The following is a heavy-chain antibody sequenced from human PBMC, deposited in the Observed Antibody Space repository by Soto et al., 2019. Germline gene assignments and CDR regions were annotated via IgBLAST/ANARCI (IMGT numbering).Heavy chain of an antibody. J-gene: IGHJ3*02. CDR2: ILVGGST. D-gene: IGHD2-8*02. V-gene: IGHV3-23*01. CDR1: GFTCRSYD. Sequence: GGSLRLSCAASGFTCRSYDMSWVRQAPGKGLEWVSTILVGGSTHYPDSVKGRFTISRDNSKNTVFLQMSSLTAGDTAVYYCTKATATGGGAFDICGQGTMVTVS. CDR3: TKATATGGGAFDI.